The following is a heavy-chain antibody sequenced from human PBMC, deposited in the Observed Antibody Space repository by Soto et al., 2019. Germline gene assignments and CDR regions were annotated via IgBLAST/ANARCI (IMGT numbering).Heavy chain of an antibody. D-gene: IGHD6-19*01. CDR1: GYTFTSYA. V-gene: IGHV1-3*01. CDR3: ERGPLFSWMVPFDD. CDR2: INAGNGNT. Sequence: ASVKVSCKASGYTFTSYAMNWVRQAPGQRLEWMGWINAGNGNTKYSQKFQGRVTITRDTYASTADMELSSLRSEDTAVYYCERGPLFSWMVPFDDWGQGTRVTSPQ. J-gene: IGHJ4*02.